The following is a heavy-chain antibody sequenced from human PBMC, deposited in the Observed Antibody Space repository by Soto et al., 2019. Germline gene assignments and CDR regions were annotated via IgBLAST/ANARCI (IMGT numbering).Heavy chain of an antibody. CDR3: AKGAVTSIFGYFDY. D-gene: IGHD3-3*01. CDR2: ISWNSGNI. Sequence: EVHLVESGGGLVQPGRSLRLSCTASGFTFDDYAMHWVRQVPGKGLEWVSSISWNSGNIVYADSVKGRFTISRDSANNHLYLQMSSLRTEDTALYYCAKGAVTSIFGYFDYWGQGTLVTVSS. J-gene: IGHJ4*02. V-gene: IGHV3-9*01. CDR1: GFTFDDYA.